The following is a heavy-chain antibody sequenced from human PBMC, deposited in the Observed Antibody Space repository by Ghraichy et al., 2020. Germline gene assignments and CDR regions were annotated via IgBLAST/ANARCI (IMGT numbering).Heavy chain of an antibody. D-gene: IGHD2-2*01. Sequence: SETLSLTCAVYGGSFSGYYWSWIRQPPGKGLEWIGEINHSGSTNYNPSLKSRVTISVDTSKNQFSLKLSSVTAADTAVYYCAREESSQTDYGMDVWGQGTTVTVSS. CDR1: GGSFSGYY. J-gene: IGHJ6*02. CDR3: AREESSQTDYGMDV. V-gene: IGHV4-34*01. CDR2: INHSGST.